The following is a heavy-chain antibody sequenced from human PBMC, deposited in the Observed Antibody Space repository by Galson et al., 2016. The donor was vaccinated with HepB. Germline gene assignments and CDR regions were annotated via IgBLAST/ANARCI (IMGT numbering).Heavy chain of an antibody. CDR2: ISYDGSGK. CDR1: GFTFSTYG. Sequence: SLRLSCAASGFTFSTYGMHWVRQAPGKGLEWVAGISYDGSGKYYTESVKGRFTISRDNSKNTLYLQMNSLRVEDTAVYYCTKAGVATTDYGMDVWGQGTTVSVSS. J-gene: IGHJ6*02. V-gene: IGHV3-30*18. CDR3: TKAGVATTDYGMDV. D-gene: IGHD1-26*01.